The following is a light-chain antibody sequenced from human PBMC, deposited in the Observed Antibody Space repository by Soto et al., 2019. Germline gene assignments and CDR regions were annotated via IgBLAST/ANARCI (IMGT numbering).Light chain of an antibody. CDR2: GAS. J-gene: IGKJ2*01. V-gene: IGKV3-20*01. CDR1: QSFSTTY. Sequence: DIVLTQSPGTLSLSPGERATLSCRASQSFSTTYLAGYQQKPGQAPRLLIYGASSRASGVPDRFSGSGSGADFTLTISRLEPEDFAVYYCHQYGNSQYPFGQGTKLEIK. CDR3: HQYGNSQYP.